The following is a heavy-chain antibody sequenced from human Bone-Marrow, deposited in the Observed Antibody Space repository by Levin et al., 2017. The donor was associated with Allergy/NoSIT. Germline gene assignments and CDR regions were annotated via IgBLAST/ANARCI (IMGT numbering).Heavy chain of an antibody. Sequence: ASVKVSCAASGFTFSSYDMHWVRQATGKGLEWVSAIGTAGDTYYPGSVKGRFTISRENAKNSLYLQMNSLRAGDTAVYYCARGAALGYCSSTSCYTRHGRTAMVTAFDYWGQGTLVTVSS. CDR1: GFTFSSYD. CDR2: IGTAGDT. J-gene: IGHJ4*02. D-gene: IGHD2-2*02. CDR3: ARGAALGYCSSTSCYTRHGRTAMVTAFDY. V-gene: IGHV3-13*01.